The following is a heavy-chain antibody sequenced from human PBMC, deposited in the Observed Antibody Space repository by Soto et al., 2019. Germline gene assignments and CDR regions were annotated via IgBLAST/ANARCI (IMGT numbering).Heavy chain of an antibody. CDR3: ARGGATEGYYGYYGMDV. CDR2: ISYDGSNK. J-gene: IGHJ6*02. D-gene: IGHD2-15*01. CDR1: GFTFSSYS. Sequence: GGSLRLSFAASGFTFSSYSMHWVRQAPGKGLEWVAVISYDGSNKYYADSVKGRFTISRDNSKNTLYLQMNSLRAEDTAVYYCARGGATEGYYGYYGMDVWGQGTTVTVSS. V-gene: IGHV3-30-3*01.